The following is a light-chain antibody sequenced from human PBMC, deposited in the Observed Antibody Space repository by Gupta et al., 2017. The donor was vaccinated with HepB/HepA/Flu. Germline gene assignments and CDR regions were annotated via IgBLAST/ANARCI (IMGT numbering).Light chain of an antibody. CDR3: MQRIEFPCT. Sequence: DIVMTQTPLSLPVTPGEPASISCRSSQSLLDSDDGNTYLDWYLQKPGQSPQLLIYVVSYRASGVPDRFSGSGSGTDFTLKISRVEAEDVGVYYCMQRIEFPCTFGQGTKVDIK. CDR1: QSLLDSDDGNTY. J-gene: IGKJ1*01. V-gene: IGKV2-40*01. CDR2: VVS.